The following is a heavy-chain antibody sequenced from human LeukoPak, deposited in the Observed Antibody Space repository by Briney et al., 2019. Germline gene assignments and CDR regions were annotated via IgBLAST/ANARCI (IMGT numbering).Heavy chain of an antibody. J-gene: IGHJ4*02. D-gene: IGHD5/OR15-5a*01. CDR1: GGTFSSYA. V-gene: IGHV3-23*01. CDR2: ISGSGGST. CDR3: AKDLRGGAALDY. Sequence: SCKASGGTFSSYAISWVRQAPGKGLEWVSAISGSGGSTYYADSVKGRFTISRDNSKNTLYLQMNSLRAEDTAVYYCAKDLRGGAALDYWGQGTLVTVSS.